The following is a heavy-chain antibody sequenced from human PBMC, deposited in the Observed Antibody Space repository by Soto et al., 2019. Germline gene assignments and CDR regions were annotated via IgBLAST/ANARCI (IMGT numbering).Heavy chain of an antibody. V-gene: IGHV4-39*01. D-gene: IGHD3-3*01. CDR3: ASFGRFLEWLSLDV. CDR1: GGSISSSSYY. CDR2: IYYSGST. Sequence: QLQLQESGPGLVKPSETLSLTCTVSGGSISSSSYYWGWIRQPPGMGLEWIGSIYYSGSTYYNPSLKSRVTISVDTSKNQFSLKLSSLTAADTAVYYCASFGRFLEWLSLDVWGKGTKVTV. J-gene: IGHJ6*03.